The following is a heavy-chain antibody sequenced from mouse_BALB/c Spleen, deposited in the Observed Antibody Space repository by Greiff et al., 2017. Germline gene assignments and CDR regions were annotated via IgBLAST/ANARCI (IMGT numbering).Heavy chain of an antibody. CDR2: ISDGGSYT. J-gene: IGHJ4*01. Sequence: EVKVVESGGGLVKPGGSLKLSCAASGFTFSDYYMYWVRQTPEKRLEWVATISDGGSYTYYPDSVKGRFTISRDNAKNNLYLQMSSLKSEDTAMYYCARSLLRLYYAMDYWGQGTSVTVSS. V-gene: IGHV5-4*02. CDR1: GFTFSDYY. CDR3: ARSLLRLYYAMDY. D-gene: IGHD1-2*01.